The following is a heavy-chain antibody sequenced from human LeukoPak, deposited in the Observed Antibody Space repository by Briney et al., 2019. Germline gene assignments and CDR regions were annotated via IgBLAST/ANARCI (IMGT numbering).Heavy chain of an antibody. CDR1: GGSFSGYY. CDR3: ARDDSSGYYPLDY. D-gene: IGHD3-22*01. Sequence: PSETLSLTCAVYGGSFSGYYWSWIRQPPGKGLEWIGEINHSGSTNYNPSLKSRVTISVDTSKNQFSLKLSSVTAADTAVYYCARDDSSGYYPLDYWGQGTLVTVSS. V-gene: IGHV4-34*01. CDR2: INHSGST. J-gene: IGHJ4*02.